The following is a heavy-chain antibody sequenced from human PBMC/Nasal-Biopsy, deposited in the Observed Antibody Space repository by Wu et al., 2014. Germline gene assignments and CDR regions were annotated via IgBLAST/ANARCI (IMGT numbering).Heavy chain of an antibody. CDR2: TYYRSQWFS. CDR1: GDSVSGDTVA. D-gene: IGHD2-2*01. CDR3: ARVKGVGSSSNCYLDP. J-gene: IGHJ5*02. V-gene: IGHV6-1*01. Sequence: AISGDSVSGDTVAWNWIRQSPSRGLEWLGRTYYRSQWFSDYASSFKGRITITADTSKNQFSLKLSSVTAADTAVYYCARVKGVGSSSNCYLDPWGQGT.